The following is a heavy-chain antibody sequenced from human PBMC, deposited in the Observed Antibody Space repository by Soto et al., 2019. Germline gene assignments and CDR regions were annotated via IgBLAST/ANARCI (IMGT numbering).Heavy chain of an antibody. D-gene: IGHD3-3*01. J-gene: IGHJ4*02. CDR1: GFTFNTYA. V-gene: IGHV3-23*01. CDR2: INSRGT. Sequence: EVQLLESGGGLVQPGGSLRLSCATSGFTFNTYAMSLVRQAPGKGLEWVSGINSRGTQYADSVKGRFTISRDTPKNTLDLQMDSLRAEDTAVYYCARQSQYPFWSGFPKYYFDYWGQGTLVTVSS. CDR3: ARQSQYPFWSGFPKYYFDY.